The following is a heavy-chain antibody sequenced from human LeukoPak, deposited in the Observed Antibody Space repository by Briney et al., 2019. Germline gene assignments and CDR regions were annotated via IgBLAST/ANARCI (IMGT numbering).Heavy chain of an antibody. V-gene: IGHV4-61*02. CDR1: GGYVGSGSYY. Sequence: SETLSLTCSVSGGYVGSGSYYWGWIRQPAGKGLEWIGRVYTNGRATYNPSLTSRVSISLDTSKNQFSLKLSSVTAADTAMYYCLREPPGYWGQGPLVTVSS. CDR2: VYTNGRA. CDR3: LREPPGY. J-gene: IGHJ4*02.